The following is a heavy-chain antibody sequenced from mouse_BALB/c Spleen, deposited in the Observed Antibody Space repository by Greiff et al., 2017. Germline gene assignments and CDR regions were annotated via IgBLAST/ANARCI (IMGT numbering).Heavy chain of an antibody. D-gene: IGHD1-1*01. V-gene: IGHV14-3*02. CDR3: ASFATGVPFDY. CDR2: IDPANGNT. J-gene: IGHJ2*01. Sequence: EVQLQQSGAELVKPGASVKLSCTASGFNIKDTYMHWVKQRPEQGLEWIGRIDPANGNTKYDPKFQGKATITADTSSNTAYLQLSSLTSEDTAVYYCASFATGVPFDYWGQGTTLTVSS. CDR1: GFNIKDTY.